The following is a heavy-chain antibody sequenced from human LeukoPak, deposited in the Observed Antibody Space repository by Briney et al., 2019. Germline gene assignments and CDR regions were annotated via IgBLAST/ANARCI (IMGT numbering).Heavy chain of an antibody. CDR1: GYTFTSYA. D-gene: IGHD6-13*01. Sequence: ASVKVSCKASGYTFTSYAMNWVRQAPGQGLEWMGWINTNTGNPTYAQGFTGRFVFSLDTSVSTAYLQISSLKAEDTAVYYCARSIAAAGRRANWFDPWGRGTLVTVSS. CDR3: ARSIAAAGRRANWFDP. CDR2: INTNTGNP. V-gene: IGHV7-4-1*02. J-gene: IGHJ5*02.